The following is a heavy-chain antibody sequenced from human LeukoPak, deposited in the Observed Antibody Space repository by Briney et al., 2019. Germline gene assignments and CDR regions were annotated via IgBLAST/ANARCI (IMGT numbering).Heavy chain of an antibody. D-gene: IGHD6-19*01. CDR2: ISGSGGST. CDR1: GFTFSNYD. V-gene: IGHV3-23*01. Sequence: PGGSLRLSCAASGFTFSNYDMSWVRQAPGKGLEWVSAISGSGGSTYYADSVKGRLTISRDNSRNTLYLQMNSLRAEDTAVYYCARDVSSGWYRFSFWGQGTLVTVSS. J-gene: IGHJ4*02. CDR3: ARDVSSGWYRFSF.